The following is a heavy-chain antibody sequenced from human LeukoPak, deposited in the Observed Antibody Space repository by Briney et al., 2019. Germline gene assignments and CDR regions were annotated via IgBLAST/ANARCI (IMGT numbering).Heavy chain of an antibody. Sequence: SETLSLTCAVYGGSFSGYYWSWIRQPPGKGLEWIGEINHSGSTNCNPSLKSRVTISVDTSKNQFSLKLSSVTAADTAVYYCARGRARLVNYYYYYGMDVWGQGTTVTVSS. J-gene: IGHJ6*02. CDR3: ARGRARLVNYYYYYGMDV. CDR2: INHSGST. D-gene: IGHD6-6*01. V-gene: IGHV4-34*01. CDR1: GGSFSGYY.